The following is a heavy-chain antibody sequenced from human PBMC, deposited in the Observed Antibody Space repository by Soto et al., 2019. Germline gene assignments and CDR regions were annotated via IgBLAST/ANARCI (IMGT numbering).Heavy chain of an antibody. Sequence: SVKVSCKASGGTFSSYAISGVRRAPGQGLEWMGGIIPIFGKANYAQKFQGRVTITADKSTSTDYIELSSLRSEDTAVYYCARGYWVVPGNVYFDYCAHVTLVTVSS. D-gene: IGHD6-19*01. CDR1: GGTFSSYA. V-gene: IGHV1-69*06. J-gene: IGHJ4*01. CDR2: IIPIFGKA. CDR3: ARGYWVVPGNVYFDY.